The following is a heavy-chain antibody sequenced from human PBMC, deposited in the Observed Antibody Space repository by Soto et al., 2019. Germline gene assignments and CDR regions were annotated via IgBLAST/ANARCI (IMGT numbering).Heavy chain of an antibody. Sequence: QVQLVPSGAEVKKPGSSVKVSCKASGGTFSSYAISWVRQAPGQGLEWMGGIIPIFGTANYAQKFQGRVTITAAKSPSTVYMELCSLKSDDTAVYYCARTISGVVTNYYNWLDPWCQGTLVTVSS. D-gene: IGHD3-3*01. CDR2: IIPIFGTA. V-gene: IGHV1-69*06. CDR3: ARTISGVVTNYYNWLDP. CDR1: GGTFSSYA. J-gene: IGHJ5*02.